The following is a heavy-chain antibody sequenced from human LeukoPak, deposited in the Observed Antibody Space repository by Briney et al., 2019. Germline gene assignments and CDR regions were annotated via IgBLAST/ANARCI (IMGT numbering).Heavy chain of an antibody. CDR1: GGSISSYY. J-gene: IGHJ3*02. D-gene: IGHD3-9*01. V-gene: IGHV4-59*01. Sequence: SETPSLTCTVSGGSISSYYWSWIRQPPGKGLEWIGYIYYSGSTNYNPSLKSRVTISVDTSKNQFSLKLSSVTAADTAVYYCARVSDYDILTGYWGAFDIWGQGTMVTVSS. CDR3: ARVSDYDILTGYWGAFDI. CDR2: IYYSGST.